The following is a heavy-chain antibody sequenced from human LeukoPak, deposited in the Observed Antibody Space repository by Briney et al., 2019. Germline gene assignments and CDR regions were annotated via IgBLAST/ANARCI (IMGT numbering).Heavy chain of an antibody. J-gene: IGHJ4*02. CDR3: ARGSDTAAGLY. Sequence: SSETLSLTCAVYGGSFSGYYWSWIRQPPGKGLEWIGEINHSGSTNYNPSLKSRVSISVDSSKNQFSLKVSSVTAADTAVYYCARGSDTAAGLYWGQGTLVTVSS. CDR1: GGSFSGYY. D-gene: IGHD6-13*01. V-gene: IGHV4-34*01. CDR2: INHSGST.